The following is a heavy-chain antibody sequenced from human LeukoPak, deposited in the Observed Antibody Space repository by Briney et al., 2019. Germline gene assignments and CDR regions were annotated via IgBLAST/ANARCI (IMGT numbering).Heavy chain of an antibody. CDR1: GGTFSSYA. D-gene: IGHD2-2*01. J-gene: IGHJ4*02. Sequence: SVKVSCKASGGTFSSYAISWVRQAPGHGLEWMGGIIPIFGTANYAQKFQGRVTITTDESTSTAYMELSSLRSEDTAVYYCARAHIVVVPAAMGPYYFDYWGQGTLVTVSS. CDR3: ARAHIVVVPAAMGPYYFDY. V-gene: IGHV1-69*05. CDR2: IIPIFGTA.